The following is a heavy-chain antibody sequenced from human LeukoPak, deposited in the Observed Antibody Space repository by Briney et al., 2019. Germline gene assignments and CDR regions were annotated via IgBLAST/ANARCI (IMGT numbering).Heavy chain of an antibody. D-gene: IGHD2-21*01. Sequence: GGSLRLSCATSGFTFSNFGMNWVRQAPGKGLQWVAFISYDGKDKYYSDSVKGRITISRDNSKSMLFVQMDSLRTEDTAVYYCALIGVVIPPDTYDVWGQGTLVTVSS. CDR1: GFTFSNFG. CDR3: ALIGVVIPPDTYDV. J-gene: IGHJ3*01. V-gene: IGHV3-30*06. CDR2: ISYDGKDK.